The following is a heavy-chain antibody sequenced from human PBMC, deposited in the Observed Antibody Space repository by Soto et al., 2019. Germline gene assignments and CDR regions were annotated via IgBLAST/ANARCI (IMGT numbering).Heavy chain of an antibody. CDR1: GYSFPGYW. V-gene: IGHV5-51*01. D-gene: IGHD4-4*01. J-gene: IGHJ5*02. CDR3: ARQAATVTTVPLLYFDP. Sequence: GESLKISCKASGYSFPGYWIGWVRQMPGKGLEWMGIIYPDNSNTRYSPSFQGQVNISADKSISTAYLQWSSLKASDTAMYYCARQAATVTTVPLLYFDPWGQGTLVTVSS. CDR2: IYPDNSNT.